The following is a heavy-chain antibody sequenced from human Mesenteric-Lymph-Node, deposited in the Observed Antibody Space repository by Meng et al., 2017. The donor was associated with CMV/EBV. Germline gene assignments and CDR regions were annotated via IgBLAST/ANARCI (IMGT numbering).Heavy chain of an antibody. CDR2: ISSSGSTI. V-gene: IGHV3-48*03. J-gene: IGHJ6*02. D-gene: IGHD2-2*01. Sequence: GGSLRLSCAASGFTFSSYEMNWVRQAPGKGLEWVSYISSSGSTIYYADSVKGRFTISRDNAKNSLYLQMNSLRAEDTAVYYCARELDLYCSSTSCFRLYYYGMDVWGQGTTVTVSS. CDR3: ARELDLYCSSTSCFRLYYYGMDV. CDR1: GFTFSSYE.